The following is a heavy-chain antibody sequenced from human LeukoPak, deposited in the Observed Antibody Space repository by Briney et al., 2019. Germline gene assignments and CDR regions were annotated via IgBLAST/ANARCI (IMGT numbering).Heavy chain of an antibody. CDR3: ARPSGYCSSTSCYYYYYGMDV. Sequence: SVKVSCKASGGTFSSYAISWVRQAPGQGLEWMGGIIPIFGTANYAQKFQGRVTITADESTSTAYMELSSLRSEDTAVYYCARPSGYCSSTSCYYYYYGMDVWGQGTTVTVSS. V-gene: IGHV1-69*13. D-gene: IGHD2-2*03. J-gene: IGHJ6*02. CDR2: IIPIFGTA. CDR1: GGTFSSYA.